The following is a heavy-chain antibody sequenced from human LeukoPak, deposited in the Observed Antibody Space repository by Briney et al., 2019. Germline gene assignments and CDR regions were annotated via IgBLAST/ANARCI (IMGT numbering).Heavy chain of an antibody. V-gene: IGHV3-23*01. D-gene: IGHD3-10*01. J-gene: IGHJ3*02. CDR2: ISGSGGST. CDR3: AKGGMVRVLFDI. CDR1: GFTFSSYA. Sequence: GGSLRLSCAASGFTFSSYAMSWVRQAPGKGLEWVSAISGSGGSTYYADSVKGRFTISRDNSKNTLYLQMNSLRAGDTAVYYCAKGGMVRVLFDIWGQGTMVTVSS.